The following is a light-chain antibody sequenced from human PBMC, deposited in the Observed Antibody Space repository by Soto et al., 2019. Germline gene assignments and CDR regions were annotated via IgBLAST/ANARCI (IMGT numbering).Light chain of an antibody. CDR1: QSVSSN. CDR3: QQYNNWPPKT. Sequence: EIVMTQSPATLSVSPGERATLSCRASQSVSSNLAWYQQKPGQAPRLLIYGASTRATGIPARFSGSGSGTEFTLTCSSLQSEDFAVYYCQQYNNWPPKTFGQGTKVEIK. V-gene: IGKV3-15*01. J-gene: IGKJ1*01. CDR2: GAS.